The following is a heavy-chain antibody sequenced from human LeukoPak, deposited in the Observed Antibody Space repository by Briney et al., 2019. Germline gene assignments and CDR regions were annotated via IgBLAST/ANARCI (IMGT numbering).Heavy chain of an antibody. D-gene: IGHD3-10*01. J-gene: IGHJ4*02. V-gene: IGHV3-33*01. CDR2: IWYDGSNK. CDR3: ARRTPITMVRGVIPLYYFDY. CDR1: GFTFSSYG. Sequence: GGSLRLSCAASGFTFSSYGMHWVRQAPGKGLEWVAVIWYDGSNKYHADSVKGRFTISRGNSKNTLYLQMNSLRAEDTAVYYCARRTPITMVRGVIPLYYFDYWGQGTLVTVSS.